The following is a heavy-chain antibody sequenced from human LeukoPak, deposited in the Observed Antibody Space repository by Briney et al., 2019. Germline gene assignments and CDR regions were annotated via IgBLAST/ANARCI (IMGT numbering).Heavy chain of an antibody. CDR3: ARGGTRQLISYGMDV. D-gene: IGHD3-10*01. Sequence: KPSETLSLTCTVSGGSVSSASYYWSWIRQPPGKGLEWIGYVYYSGSTNYNPSLKSRVTMSVDTSKNQFSLKLSSVTAADTAVYYCARGGTRQLISYGMDVWGQGTTVTVSS. CDR2: VYYSGST. CDR1: GGSVSSASYY. J-gene: IGHJ6*02. V-gene: IGHV4-61*01.